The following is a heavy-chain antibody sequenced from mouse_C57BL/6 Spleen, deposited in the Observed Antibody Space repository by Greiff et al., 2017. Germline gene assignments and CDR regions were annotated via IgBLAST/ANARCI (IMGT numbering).Heavy chain of an antibody. CDR1: GYTFTSYW. CDR3: ARRYYGSSLYAMDY. D-gene: IGHD1-1*01. J-gene: IGHJ4*01. Sequence: VQLQQPGAELVRPGSSVKLSCKASGYTFTSYWMHWVKQRPIQGLEWIGNIDPSDSETHYNQKFKDKATLTVDKSSSTAYMQLSSLTSEDSAVYYCARRYYGSSLYAMDYWGQGTSVTVSS. V-gene: IGHV1-52*01. CDR2: IDPSDSET.